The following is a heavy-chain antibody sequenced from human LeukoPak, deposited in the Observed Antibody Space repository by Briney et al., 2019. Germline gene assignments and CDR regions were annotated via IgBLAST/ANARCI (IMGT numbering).Heavy chain of an antibody. CDR1: GFTFSSYW. V-gene: IGHV5-51*01. Sequence: PGGSLRLSCAASGFTFSSYWIAWVRQMPGKGLEWVAIIHPEVSDTPYSPSFQGQVVISVDRSISTAYLCAASPPHCGADCPFDYWGQGTLVTVSS. J-gene: IGHJ4*02. CDR3: Y. D-gene: IGHD2-21*02. CDR2: IHPEVSDT.